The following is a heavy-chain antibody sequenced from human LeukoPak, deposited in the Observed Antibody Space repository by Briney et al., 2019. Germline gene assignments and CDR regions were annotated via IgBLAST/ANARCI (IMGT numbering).Heavy chain of an antibody. CDR3: ANFGIAVVDTVY. Sequence: GGSLRLSCAASGFTFSSYGMHWVRQAPGKGLEWVAFIRYDGSNKYYADYVKGRFTISRDNSKNTLYLQMNSLRAEDTAVYYCANFGIAVVDTVYWGQGTLVTVSS. CDR2: IRYDGSNK. J-gene: IGHJ4*02. CDR1: GFTFSSYG. V-gene: IGHV3-30*02. D-gene: IGHD6-19*01.